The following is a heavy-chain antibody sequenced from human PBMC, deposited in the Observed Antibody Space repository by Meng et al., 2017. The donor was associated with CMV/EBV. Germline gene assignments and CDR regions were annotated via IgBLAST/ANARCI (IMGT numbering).Heavy chain of an antibody. CDR3: ARDPYPSYDFWSGPNPKYYYYGMDV. V-gene: IGHV4-61*01. Sequence: GSLRLSCTVSGGSVSSGSYYWSWIRQPPGKGLEWIGYIYYSGSTNYNPSLKSRGTISVDTSKNQFSLKLSSVTAADTAVYYCARDPYPSYDFWSGPNPKYYYYGMDVWGQGTTVTVSS. J-gene: IGHJ6*02. D-gene: IGHD3-3*01. CDR1: GGSVSSGSYY. CDR2: IYYSGST.